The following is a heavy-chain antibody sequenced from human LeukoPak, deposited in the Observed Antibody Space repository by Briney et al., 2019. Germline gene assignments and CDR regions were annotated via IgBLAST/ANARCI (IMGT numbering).Heavy chain of an antibody. D-gene: IGHD2-15*01. J-gene: IGHJ4*02. CDR2: MNPNSGNT. Sequence: ASMKVSCKASGYTFTSYDINWVRQATGQGLEWMGWMNPNSGNTGYAQKFQGRVTMTRNTSIGTAYMELRSLRSEDTAVYYCARGNRYCSGGSCRYLFDYWGQGTLVTVSS. CDR1: GYTFTSYD. CDR3: ARGNRYCSGGSCRYLFDY. V-gene: IGHV1-8*01.